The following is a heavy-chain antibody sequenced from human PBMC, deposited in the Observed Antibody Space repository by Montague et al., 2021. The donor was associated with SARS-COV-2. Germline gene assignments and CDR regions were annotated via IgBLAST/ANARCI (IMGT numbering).Heavy chain of an antibody. Sequence: SETLSLTCTVSGGSISSSSYYWGWIRQAPGKGLEWIGSIYYSGSTYYNPSLKSRVTISVDTSKNQFSLKLSSVTAADTAVYYCARHGKTRIAMIVVVISYFDYWGQGTLVTVSS. CDR2: IYYSGST. CDR1: GGSISSSSYY. V-gene: IGHV4-39*01. CDR3: ARHGKTRIAMIVVVISYFDY. J-gene: IGHJ4*02. D-gene: IGHD3-22*01.